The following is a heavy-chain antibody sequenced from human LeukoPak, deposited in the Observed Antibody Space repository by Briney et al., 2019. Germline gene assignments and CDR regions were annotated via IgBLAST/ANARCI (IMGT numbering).Heavy chain of an antibody. J-gene: IGHJ1*01. CDR1: GFTFSSYA. V-gene: IGHV3-64D*06. CDR3: VKDSVAAAGFEYFQH. Sequence: GGSLRLSCSASGFTFSSYAMHWVRQAPGKGPEYVSAISSNGGSTYYADSVKGRFTISRDNSKNTLYLQMSSLRAEDTAVYYCVKDSVAAAGFEYFQHWGQGTLVTVSS. CDR2: ISSNGGST. D-gene: IGHD6-13*01.